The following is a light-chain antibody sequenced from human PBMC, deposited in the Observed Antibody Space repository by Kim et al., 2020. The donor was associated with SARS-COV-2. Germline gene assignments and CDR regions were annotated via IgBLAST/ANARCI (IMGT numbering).Light chain of an antibody. CDR1: KLGDQY. CDR2: QDN. J-gene: IGLJ2*01. V-gene: IGLV3-1*01. CDR3: QAWDSSTVV. Sequence: VSPGQTASITCSGDKLGDQYASWYQQKPGQSPVLVIYQDNKRPSGIPERFSGSNSGNTATLTISGTQAMDEAVYYCQAWDSSTVVFGGGTQLTVL.